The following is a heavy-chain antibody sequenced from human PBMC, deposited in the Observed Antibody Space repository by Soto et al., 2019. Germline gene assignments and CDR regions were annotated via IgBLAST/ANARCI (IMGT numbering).Heavy chain of an antibody. CDR1: GYTFTSYA. CDR2: INAGNGNT. Sequence: QVQLVQSGAEVKKPGASVKVSCKASGYTFTSYAMHWVRQAPGQRLEWMGWINAGNGNTKYSQKFQGRVTITRDTSASTAYMELSSLRSEDTAVYYWARGPAYSSSWGNWFDPWGQGTLVTVSS. CDR3: ARGPAYSSSWGNWFDP. V-gene: IGHV1-3*01. D-gene: IGHD6-13*01. J-gene: IGHJ5*02.